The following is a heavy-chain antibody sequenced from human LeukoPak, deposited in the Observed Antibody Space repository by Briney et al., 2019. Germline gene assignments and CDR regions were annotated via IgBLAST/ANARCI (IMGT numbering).Heavy chain of an antibody. J-gene: IGHJ4*02. CDR1: GFTFSSYW. Sequence: GGSLRLSCAASGFTFSSYWMSWVRQAPGKGLEWVANIKQDGSEKYYVDSVKGRFTISRDNAKNSLYLQMNSLRAEDTAVYYCARGLPNSYAALMYYFDYWGQGTLVTVPS. CDR3: ARGLPNSYAALMYYFDY. CDR2: IKQDGSEK. D-gene: IGHD6-6*01. V-gene: IGHV3-7*01.